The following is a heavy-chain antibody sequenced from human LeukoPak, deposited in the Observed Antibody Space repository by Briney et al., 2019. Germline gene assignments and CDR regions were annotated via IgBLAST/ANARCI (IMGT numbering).Heavy chain of an antibody. D-gene: IGHD5-24*01. V-gene: IGHV3-7*03. CDR1: GFTFSNYW. Sequence: GGSLRLSCAASGFTFSNYWMTWVRQAPGKGLEWVANINQGGSDQYYADSVQGRFTISRDNSKNTLYLQMNSLRAEDTAVYFCAGDTYKINYWGQGTLVTVSS. CDR3: AGDTYKINY. CDR2: INQGGSDQ. J-gene: IGHJ4*02.